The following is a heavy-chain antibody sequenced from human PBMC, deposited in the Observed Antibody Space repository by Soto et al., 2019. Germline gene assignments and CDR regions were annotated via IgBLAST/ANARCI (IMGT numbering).Heavy chain of an antibody. CDR2: INPSGSPI. CDR3: RGAFSDRDV. D-gene: IGHD1-26*01. V-gene: IGHV3-11*01. CDR1: GFTFRDYH. Sequence: QVQLVESGGGLVKPGGSLRLSCAASGFTFRDYHFNWIRQAPGKGLEWVSYINPSGSPIYHADSVKGRFTISRDNAKKSLYLQMNSMRAEDTAVYYCRGAFSDRDVCGQGTTVTVSS. J-gene: IGHJ6*02.